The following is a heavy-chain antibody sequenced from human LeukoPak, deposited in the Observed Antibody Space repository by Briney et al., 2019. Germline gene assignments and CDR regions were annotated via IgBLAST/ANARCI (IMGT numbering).Heavy chain of an antibody. J-gene: IGHJ4*02. CDR3: ARGLDPYSSSCGY. CDR1: GGSISSGSYY. V-gene: IGHV4-61*02. CDR2: IYTSGST. D-gene: IGHD6-13*01. Sequence: SETLSLTCTVSGGSISSGSYYWSWIRQPAGKGLEWIGRIYTSGSTNYNPALKSRVTISVDTSKKQFSLKLSSVTAADTAVYYCARGLDPYSSSCGYWGQGTLVTVSS.